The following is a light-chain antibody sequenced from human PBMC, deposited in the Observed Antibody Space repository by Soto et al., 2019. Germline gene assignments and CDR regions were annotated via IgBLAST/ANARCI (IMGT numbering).Light chain of an antibody. CDR3: HQYDSSPLT. Sequence: EIVLTQSPGTLSLSPGERATLSCRASQSVSSSYLAWYQQKPGQAPRLLIYGASSRATGIPDRFSGSGYGTDFTLTISRLETEDFAVYYCHQYDSSPLTFGGWTKVEIK. CDR2: GAS. CDR1: QSVSSSY. V-gene: IGKV3-20*01. J-gene: IGKJ4*01.